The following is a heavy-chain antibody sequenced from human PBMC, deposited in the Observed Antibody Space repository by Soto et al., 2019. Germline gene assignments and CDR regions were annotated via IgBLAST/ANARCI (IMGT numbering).Heavy chain of an antibody. CDR2: ISSSSSTI. J-gene: IGHJ4*02. V-gene: IGHV3-48*02. D-gene: IGHD2-15*01. CDR3: ARDCSGGSCYSPDY. CDR1: GFTFSSYS. Sequence: GGSLRLSCAASGFTFSSYSMNWVRQAPGKGLEWVSYISSSSSTIYYADSVKGRFTISRDNAKNSLYLQMNSLRDEDTAVYYCARDCSGGSCYSPDYWGQGTLVTVSS.